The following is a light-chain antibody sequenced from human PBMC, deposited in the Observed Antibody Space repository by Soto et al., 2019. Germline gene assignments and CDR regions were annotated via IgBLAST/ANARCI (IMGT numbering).Light chain of an antibody. CDR2: GAS. J-gene: IGKJ1*01. CDR1: QSVSSN. Sequence: EIVLTHSPATLSLSPCERATLSWSASQSVSSNLAWYQQKPGQAPRLLIYGASTRATGIPARFSGSGSGTEFTLTISSLQSEDFAVYYCQQYNNWPRTFGQGTKVDIK. CDR3: QQYNNWPRT. V-gene: IGKV3-15*01.